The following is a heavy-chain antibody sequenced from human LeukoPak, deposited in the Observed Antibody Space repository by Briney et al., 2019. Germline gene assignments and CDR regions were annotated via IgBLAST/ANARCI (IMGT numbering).Heavy chain of an antibody. Sequence: SETLSLTCTVSGGSISSYYWSWIRQPPGKGPEWIGYIYYSGSTNYNPSLKSRVTISVDTSKNQFSLKLSSVTAADTAVYYCARAGLDYYGSGSWFDPWGQGTLVTVSS. CDR3: ARAGLDYYGSGSWFDP. V-gene: IGHV4-59*01. D-gene: IGHD3-10*01. J-gene: IGHJ5*02. CDR1: GGSISSYY. CDR2: IYYSGST.